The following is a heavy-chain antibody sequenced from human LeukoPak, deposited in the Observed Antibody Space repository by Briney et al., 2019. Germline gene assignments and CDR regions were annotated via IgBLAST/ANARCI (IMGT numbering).Heavy chain of an antibody. CDR2: FNCSGST. CDR1: GCSITNNNYH. J-gene: IGHJ6*04. Sequence: SETLSLTCTASGCSITNNNYHWVWIRPPPGKGLEWIGNFNCSGSTHYNPSLKSRVTITVDTSKNQFSLKLSSVTAADTAVYYCARGAGSSWYPYYYYYGMDVWGKGTTVTVSS. D-gene: IGHD6-13*01. CDR3: ARGAGSSWYPYYYYYGMDV. V-gene: IGHV4-39*07.